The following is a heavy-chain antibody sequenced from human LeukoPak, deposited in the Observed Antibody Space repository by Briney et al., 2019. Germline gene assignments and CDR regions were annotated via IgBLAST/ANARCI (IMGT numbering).Heavy chain of an antibody. Sequence: SETLSLTCTVSGGSISSYYWSWIRQPPGKGLEWIGYIYYSGSTYYNPSLKSRVTISVDTSKNQFSLKLSSVTAADTAVYYCARFYDSSGYYHDYWGQGTLVTVSS. D-gene: IGHD3-22*01. V-gene: IGHV4-59*06. CDR2: IYYSGST. J-gene: IGHJ4*02. CDR3: ARFYDSSGYYHDY. CDR1: GGSISSYY.